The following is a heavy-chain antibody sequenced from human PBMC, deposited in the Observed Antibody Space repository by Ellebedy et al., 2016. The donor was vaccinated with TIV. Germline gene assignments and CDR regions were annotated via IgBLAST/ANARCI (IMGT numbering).Heavy chain of an antibody. J-gene: IGHJ4*02. Sequence: GESLKISCAASGFTFSGYYMSWFRQAPGKGPEWVSYIRYSGDLMYYADSVKGRFTTSRDNAENSLYLQMNSRRAEDTAVYYCARLGVIAAAGASDYWGQGTLVIVSS. V-gene: IGHV3-11*01. CDR1: GFTFSGYY. D-gene: IGHD6-13*01. CDR2: IRYSGDLM. CDR3: ARLGVIAAAGASDY.